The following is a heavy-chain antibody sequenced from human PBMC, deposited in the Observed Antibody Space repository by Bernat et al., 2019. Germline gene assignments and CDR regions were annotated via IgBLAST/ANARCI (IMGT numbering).Heavy chain of an antibody. CDR1: GFTFSSYA. J-gene: IGHJ4*02. CDR2: ISSSGGSP. V-gene: IGHV3-23*01. D-gene: IGHD3-10*01. Sequence: EVQLLESGGGLVQPGGSLRLSCAASGFTFSSYAMSWVRQAPGKGLEWVSSISSSGGSPQNADSVKGRFTISRVNSENTLYLQMSSLRAEDTAVYYCAKGGTNILLWFGEFWGQGTLVTVSS. CDR3: AKGGTNILLWFGEF.